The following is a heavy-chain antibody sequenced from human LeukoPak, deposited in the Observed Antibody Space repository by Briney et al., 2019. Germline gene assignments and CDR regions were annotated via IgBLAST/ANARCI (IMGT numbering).Heavy chain of an antibody. CDR1: GGSISSGVYY. J-gene: IGHJ4*02. V-gene: IGHV4-31*03. CDR2: IYYSGST. CDR3: ARVDVGYCSSTSCYGIDY. Sequence: SETLSLTCTVSGGSISSGVYYWSWIRQHPGKGLEWIGYIYYSGSTYYNPSLKSRVTMSVDTSKHQCSLKLSSVTAADTAVYYCARVDVGYCSSTSCYGIDYWGQGTLVTVSS. D-gene: IGHD2-2*01.